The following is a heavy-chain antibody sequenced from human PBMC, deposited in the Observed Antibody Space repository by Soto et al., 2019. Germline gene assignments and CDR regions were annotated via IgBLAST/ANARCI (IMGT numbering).Heavy chain of an antibody. CDR2: ISYSGST. Sequence: PSETLSLTCAVSGGSISSSNWWSWVRQPPGKGLEWIGYISYSGSTNYNPSLQSRVTISVDTSNNQFSLNLSPVTAADTAVYYCARETTATPYDYYYYMDVWGKGTTVTVSS. CDR1: GGSISSSNW. CDR3: ARETTATPYDYYYYMDV. J-gene: IGHJ6*03. D-gene: IGHD4-4*01. V-gene: IGHV4-4*02.